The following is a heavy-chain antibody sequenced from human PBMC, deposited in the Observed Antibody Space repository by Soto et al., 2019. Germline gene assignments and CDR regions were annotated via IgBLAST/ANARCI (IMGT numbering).Heavy chain of an antibody. CDR2: IKQDESEK. V-gene: IGHV3-7*01. Sequence: EVQLVESGGGLVQPGGSLRLSCAASGFTFNSYWMSWVRQAPGKGLEWVANIKQDESEKYYVDSVKGRFTISRDNDKNSLYLQMNSLRAEDTAVYYCVRDCLGPFAYWGQGTLVTVSS. J-gene: IGHJ4*02. CDR3: VRDCLGPFAY. CDR1: GFTFNSYW.